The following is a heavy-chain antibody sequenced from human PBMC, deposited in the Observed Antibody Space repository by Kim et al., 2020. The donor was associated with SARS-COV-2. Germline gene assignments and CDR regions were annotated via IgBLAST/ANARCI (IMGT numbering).Heavy chain of an antibody. CDR1: GGSISSSSYY. D-gene: IGHD3-10*01. CDR3: ARHLRFGEGGWFDP. Sequence: SETLSLTCTVSGGSISSSSYYWGWIRQPPGKGLEWIGSIYYSGSTYYNPSLKSRVTISVDTSKNQFSLKLSSVTAADTAVYYCARHLRFGEGGWFDPWGQGTLVTVSS. CDR2: IYYSGST. V-gene: IGHV4-39*01. J-gene: IGHJ5*02.